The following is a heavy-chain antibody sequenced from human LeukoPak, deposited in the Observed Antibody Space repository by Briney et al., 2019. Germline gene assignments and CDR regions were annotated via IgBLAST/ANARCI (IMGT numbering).Heavy chain of an antibody. CDR2: IYYSGST. J-gene: IGHJ4*02. D-gene: IGHD6-13*01. CDR3: AGERIAAAGTPYFDY. Sequence: SETLSLTCTVSGGSISSYYWSWIRQPPGKGLEWSGYIYYSGSTNYNPSLKSRVTISVDTSKNQFSLKLSSVTAADTAVYYCAGERIAAAGTPYFDYWGQGTLVTVSS. V-gene: IGHV4-59*08. CDR1: GGSISSYY.